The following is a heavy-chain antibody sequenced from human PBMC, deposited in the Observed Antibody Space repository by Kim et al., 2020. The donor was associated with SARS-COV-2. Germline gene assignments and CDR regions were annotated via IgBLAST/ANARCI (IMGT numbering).Heavy chain of an antibody. CDR1: GFTFSAHA. CDR3: LAEIGSQSFDH. V-gene: IGHV3-30*04. CDR2: IAYDGSHI. Sequence: GGSLRLSCAASGFTFSAHALHWVRQAPGKGLEWVAHIAYDGSHISYPDSVKGRFIISRDNTKNTLYLQMNSLRPEDTAVYYCLAEIGSQSFDHWGQGSLVTVSS. D-gene: IGHD3-10*01. J-gene: IGHJ4*02.